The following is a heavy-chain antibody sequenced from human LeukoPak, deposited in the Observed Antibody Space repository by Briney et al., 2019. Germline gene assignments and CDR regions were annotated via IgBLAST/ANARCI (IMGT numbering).Heavy chain of an antibody. J-gene: IGHJ2*01. CDR1: VGSISIYY. CDR3: ARVSSSWNQDWYFDL. Sequence: PSETLSLTCTVSVGSISIYYWSWIRQPAGKGLEWIGRIETSGNTNYKPSLESRVTMSVDTSKNQFSLKLSSVTAADTAVYYCARVSSSWNQDWYFDLWGRGTLVTVSS. D-gene: IGHD6-13*01. V-gene: IGHV4-4*07. CDR2: IETSGNT.